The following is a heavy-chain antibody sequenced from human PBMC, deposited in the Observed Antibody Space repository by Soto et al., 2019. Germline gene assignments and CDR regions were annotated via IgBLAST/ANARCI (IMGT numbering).Heavy chain of an antibody. CDR3: ARLPNIYYYYYYGMDV. D-gene: IGHD5-12*01. V-gene: IGHV4-39*01. CDR1: GGSISSSSYY. Sequence: PSETLSLTCTVSGGSISSSSYYWGWIRQPPGKGLEWIGSIYYSGSTYYNPSLKSRVTISVDTSKNQFSLKLSSVTAADTAVYYCARLPNIYYYYYYGMDVWGQGTTVTVSS. J-gene: IGHJ6*02. CDR2: IYYSGST.